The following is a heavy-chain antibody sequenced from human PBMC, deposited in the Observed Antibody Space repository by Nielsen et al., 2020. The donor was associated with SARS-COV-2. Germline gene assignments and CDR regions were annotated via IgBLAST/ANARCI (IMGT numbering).Heavy chain of an antibody. CDR1: GFTFSSYA. V-gene: IGHV3-23*01. Sequence: GESLKISCAASGFTFSSYAMSWVRQAPGKGLEWVPAISGSGGSTYYADSVKGRFTISRDNSKNTLYLQMNSLRAEDTAIYYCAKDGRGLIEYREAMTLWGQGTLVTVSS. CDR2: ISGSGGST. CDR3: AKDGRGLIEYREAMTL. J-gene: IGHJ4*02. D-gene: IGHD2-15*01.